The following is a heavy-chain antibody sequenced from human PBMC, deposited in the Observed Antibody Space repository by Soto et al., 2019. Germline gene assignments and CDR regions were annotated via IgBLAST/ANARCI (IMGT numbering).Heavy chain of an antibody. CDR1: GFTFDNYA. CDR3: AKDTGPN. Sequence: GGSLRLSCAASGFTFDNYAMHWVRQAPGKGLEWVSGISWNSNTIAYADSVKGRFTISRDSAKNSLYLQMNSLRAEDTAFYYCAKDTGPNWGQGTLVTVPQ. V-gene: IGHV3-9*01. J-gene: IGHJ4*02. CDR2: ISWNSNTI.